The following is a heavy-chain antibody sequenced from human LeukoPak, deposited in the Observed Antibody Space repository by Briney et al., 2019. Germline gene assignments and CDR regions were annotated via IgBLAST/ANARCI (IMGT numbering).Heavy chain of an antibody. J-gene: IGHJ4*01. CDR3: ARLTKARYFDYIFDY. CDR1: GGSVSNTDFY. CDR2: IYYSGST. Sequence: SETLSLTCTVSGGSVSNTDFYWGWIRQPPGKGLQWIGNIYYSGSTYYNPSLNSRVTMSVDTSKNQLSLKMTSVTAADTAVYYCARLTKARYFDYIFDYWGHGTLFTVSS. D-gene: IGHD3-9*01. V-gene: IGHV4-39*01.